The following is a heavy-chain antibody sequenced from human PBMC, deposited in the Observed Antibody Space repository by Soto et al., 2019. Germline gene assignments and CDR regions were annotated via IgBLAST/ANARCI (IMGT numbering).Heavy chain of an antibody. Sequence: QVQVVQSGAEVKKPGASVRLSCKTSGYSFSSCAIHWVRLAPGQRFEWMGWINTDSGNTKYSQKFLGRVTITRDTAASTAYMELTSLASEDTATYYCVRDRAVDWYLDLWGRGTLVTVSS. CDR1: GYSFSSCA. J-gene: IGHJ2*01. CDR2: INTDSGNT. CDR3: VRDRAVDWYLDL. V-gene: IGHV1-3*04. D-gene: IGHD6-19*01.